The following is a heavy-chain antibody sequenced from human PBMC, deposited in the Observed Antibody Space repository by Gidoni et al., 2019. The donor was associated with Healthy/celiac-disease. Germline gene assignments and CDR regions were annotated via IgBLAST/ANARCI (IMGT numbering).Heavy chain of an antibody. V-gene: IGHV4-31*03. CDR2: IYYSGST. Sequence: QVQLQESGPGLVKPSQTLSLTCTVSGGSISSGGYYWSWIRQHPGKGLEWIGYIYYSGSTYYNPSLKSRVTISVDTSKNQFSLKLSSVTAADTAVYYCARGGYYDFWSGDPEDPYYFDYWGQGTLVTVSS. CDR1: GGSISSGGYY. J-gene: IGHJ4*02. CDR3: ARGGYYDFWSGDPEDPYYFDY. D-gene: IGHD3-3*01.